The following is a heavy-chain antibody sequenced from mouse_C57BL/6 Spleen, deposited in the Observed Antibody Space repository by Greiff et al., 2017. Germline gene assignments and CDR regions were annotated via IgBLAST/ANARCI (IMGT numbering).Heavy chain of an antibody. Sequence: EVNLVESGGGLVKPGGSLKLSCAASGFTFSDYGMHWVRQAPEKGLEWVAYISSGSSTIYYADTVKGRFTISRDNAKNTLFLQMTSLRSEDTAMYYCARRKDFDYWGQGTTLTVSS. V-gene: IGHV5-17*01. CDR1: GFTFSDYG. CDR2: ISSGSSTI. CDR3: ARRKDFDY. J-gene: IGHJ2*01.